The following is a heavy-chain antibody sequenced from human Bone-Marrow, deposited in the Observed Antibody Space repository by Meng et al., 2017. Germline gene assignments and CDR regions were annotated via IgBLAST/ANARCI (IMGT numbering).Heavy chain of an antibody. CDR3: ARDGLGSSWYWGWFDP. CDR1: GYTFTGYY. J-gene: IGHJ5*02. Sequence: ASVKVSCKASGYTFTGYYMHWVRQAPGQGLEWMGWMNPNSGNTGYAQKFQGRVTITRNTSISTAYMELSSLRSEDTAVYYCARDGLGSSWYWGWFDPWGQGTLVTVSS. D-gene: IGHD6-13*01. CDR2: MNPNSGNT. V-gene: IGHV1-8*03.